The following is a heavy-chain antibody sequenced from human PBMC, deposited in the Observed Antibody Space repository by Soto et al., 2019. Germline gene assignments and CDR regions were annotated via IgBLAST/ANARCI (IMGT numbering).Heavy chain of an antibody. CDR1: GFAFSSYW. D-gene: IGHD1-1*01. Sequence: GGSLRLSCAASGFAFSSYWMHWVRQTPGKGPVWVSRIYNDGSRTAYADSVKGRFTISRDNAKNTMYLQMSSLTVEDTAVYYSARDLSGDTTPYFDLWGQGTLVTVSS. CDR3: ARDLSGDTTPYFDL. CDR2: IYNDGSRT. V-gene: IGHV3-74*01. J-gene: IGHJ4*02.